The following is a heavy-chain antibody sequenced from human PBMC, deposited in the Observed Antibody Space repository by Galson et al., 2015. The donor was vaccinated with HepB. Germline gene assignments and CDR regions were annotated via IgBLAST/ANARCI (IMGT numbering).Heavy chain of an antibody. J-gene: IGHJ4*02. CDR3: ARDRAYSAFDS. Sequence: SLRLSCAASESSFSSSWMNWVRQAPGKGLEWVASINEDGSEKFHVDSVRGRFTISRDNAKNSLSLQMNSLRAEDTAVYYCARDRAYSAFDSWGQGTLVSVSS. V-gene: IGHV3-7*03. CDR2: INEDGSEK. D-gene: IGHD4/OR15-4a*01. CDR1: ESSFSSSW.